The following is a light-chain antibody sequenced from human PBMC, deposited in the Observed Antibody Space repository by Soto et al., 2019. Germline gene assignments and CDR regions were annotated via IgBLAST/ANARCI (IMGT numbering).Light chain of an antibody. CDR2: GAS. Sequence: EIVMTQSPDTLSLSPGERATLSCRASQSISSNYLAWYQQKPGQPPRLLIYGASSRATDIPDRFSGSGSGTDFTLTINRLEPEDFAVYFCQQYGTSPDTFGQGTTLEIK. CDR3: QQYGTSPDT. CDR1: QSISSNY. J-gene: IGKJ2*01. V-gene: IGKV3-20*01.